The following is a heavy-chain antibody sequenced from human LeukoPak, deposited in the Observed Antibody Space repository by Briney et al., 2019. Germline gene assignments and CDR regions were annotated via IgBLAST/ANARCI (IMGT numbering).Heavy chain of an antibody. CDR2: IIPILGIA. D-gene: IGHD3-22*01. CDR1: GGTFSSYA. CDR3: ASRAEYYDSSGYYAQGAFDI. J-gene: IGHJ3*02. Sequence: VASVKVSCMASGGTFSSYAISWVRQAPGQGVEWMGRIIPILGIANYAQKFQGRVTIAADKSTGTAYLDLSSLRSEDTAVYYCASRAEYYDSSGYYAQGAFDIWGQGTMVTVSS. V-gene: IGHV1-69*04.